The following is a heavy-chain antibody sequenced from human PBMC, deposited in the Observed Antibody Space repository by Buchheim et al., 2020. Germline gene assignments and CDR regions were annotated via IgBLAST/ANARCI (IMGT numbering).Heavy chain of an antibody. V-gene: IGHV4-34*01. CDR2: INHSGST. J-gene: IGHJ4*02. CDR1: GGSFSGYY. CDR3: ARGVYYGSGSITQPFDY. D-gene: IGHD3-10*01. Sequence: QVQLPQWGAGLLKPSETLSLTCAVYGGSFSGYYWSWIRQPPGKGLAWIGEINHSGSTTYNPSLKSRVTISVEPSTNQFSRHLSSVTAADTAVYDCARGVYYGSGSITQPFDYWGQGTL.